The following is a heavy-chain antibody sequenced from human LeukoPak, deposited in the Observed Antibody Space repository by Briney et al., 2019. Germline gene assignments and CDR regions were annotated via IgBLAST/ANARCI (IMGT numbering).Heavy chain of an antibody. D-gene: IGHD5-24*01. V-gene: IGHV3-53*01. J-gene: IGHJ4*02. Sequence: GGSLRLSCAASGFTVSSNYMGWVRQAPGKGLGWVSVIYSGGSTYYADSVKGRFTISRDNSKNTLYLQMNSLRAEDTAVYYCARPRDGYNFDYWGQGTLVTVSS. CDR3: ARPRDGYNFDY. CDR1: GFTVSSNY. CDR2: IYSGGST.